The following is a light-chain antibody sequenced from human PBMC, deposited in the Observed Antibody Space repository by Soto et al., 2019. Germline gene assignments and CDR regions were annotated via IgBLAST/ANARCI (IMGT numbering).Light chain of an antibody. CDR1: SGHNSYA. CDR2: LNSDGSH. CDR3: QTWSTDIRV. Sequence: QTVVTQPPAASASLGASVKLTCTLSSGHNSYAIAWHQQQPEKGPRYLMKLNSDGSHSKGDGIPDRFSGSSSGAERYLTIXXXXXXXXXXYYCQTWSTDIRVFGGGTQLTVL. V-gene: IGLV4-69*01. J-gene: IGLJ3*02.